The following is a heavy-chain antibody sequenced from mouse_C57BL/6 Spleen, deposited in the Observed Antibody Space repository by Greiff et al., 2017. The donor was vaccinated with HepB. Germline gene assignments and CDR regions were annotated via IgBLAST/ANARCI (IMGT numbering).Heavy chain of an antibody. CDR3: ARASYGSSLDY. Sequence: EVKVVESGGGLVQSGRSLRLSCATSGFTFSDFYMEWVRQAPGKGLEWIAASRNKANDYTTDYSASVKGRFIVSRDTSQSILYLQMNALRAEDTAIYYCARASYGSSLDYWGQGTTLTVSS. CDR2: SRNKANDYTT. V-gene: IGHV7-1*01. D-gene: IGHD1-1*01. CDR1: GFTFSDFY. J-gene: IGHJ2*01.